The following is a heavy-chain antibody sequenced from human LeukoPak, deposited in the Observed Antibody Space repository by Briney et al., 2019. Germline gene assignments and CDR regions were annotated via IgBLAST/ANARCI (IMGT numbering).Heavy chain of an antibody. CDR2: INPNSGGT. CDR3: ARGRGIVTTVTDY. V-gene: IGHV1-2*02. CDR1: GYTFTGYY. J-gene: IGHJ4*02. Sequence: ASVKVSCKASGYTFTGYYMHWVRQAPGQGLEWMGWINPNSGGTNYAQKFQGRVTITADKSTSTAYMELSSLRSEDTAVYYCARGRGIVTTVTDYWGQGTLVTVSS. D-gene: IGHD4-17*01.